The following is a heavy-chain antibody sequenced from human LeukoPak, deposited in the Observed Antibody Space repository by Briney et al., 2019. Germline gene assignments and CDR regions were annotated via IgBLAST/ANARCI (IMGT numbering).Heavy chain of an antibody. CDR2: IYYSGST. CDR3: ARAAADPYYYYYYMDV. Sequence: SETLSLTCTVSGGSISSHYWSWIRQPPGKGLEWIGYIYYSGSTNYNPSLKSRVTISVDTSKNQFSLKLSSVTAADTAVYYCARAAADPYYYYYYMDVWGKGITVTVSS. J-gene: IGHJ6*03. D-gene: IGHD6-13*01. CDR1: GGSISSHY. V-gene: IGHV4-59*11.